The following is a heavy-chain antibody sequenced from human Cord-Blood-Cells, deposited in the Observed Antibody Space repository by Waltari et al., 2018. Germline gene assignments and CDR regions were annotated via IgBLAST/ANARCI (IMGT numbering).Heavy chain of an antibody. CDR1: GGSFSGYY. D-gene: IGHD7-27*01. J-gene: IGHJ3*02. Sequence: QVQLQQWGAGLLKPSETLSLTCAVYGGSFSGYYWSWIRQPPGKGLEWIGEINHSGSTNYNPSLKCRVTISVDTSKNQFSLKLSSVTAADTAVCYCARRANWGIDDAFDIWGQGTMVTVSS. V-gene: IGHV4-34*01. CDR2: INHSGST. CDR3: ARRANWGIDDAFDI.